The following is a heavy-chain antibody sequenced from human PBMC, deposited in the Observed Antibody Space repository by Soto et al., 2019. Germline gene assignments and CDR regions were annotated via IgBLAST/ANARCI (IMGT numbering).Heavy chain of an antibody. Sequence: SETLSLTCTVSGGSISSSSYYWGWIRQPPGKGLEWIGSIYYSGSTYYNPSLKSRVTISVDTSKNQFSLKLSSVTAADTAVYYCASQYYDILTGLYGMDGWRQGTTVTVS. CDR3: ASQYYDILTGLYGMDG. J-gene: IGHJ6*02. CDR2: IYYSGST. CDR1: GGSISSSSYY. V-gene: IGHV4-39*01. D-gene: IGHD3-9*01.